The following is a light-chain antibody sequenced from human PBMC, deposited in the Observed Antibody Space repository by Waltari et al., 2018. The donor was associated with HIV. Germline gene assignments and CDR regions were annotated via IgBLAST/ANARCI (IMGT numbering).Light chain of an antibody. Sequence: QSVLTQPPSASETPGQRVTISCSGSSSNIGGNYVYWYQHLPGTAPKLLIYRNNQRPSGVPGRCSGSKSGASASLAISGLRSEDEADYYCAAWDDSLSGWVFGGGTKLTVL. J-gene: IGLJ3*02. CDR2: RNN. CDR3: AAWDDSLSGWV. CDR1: SSNIGGNY. V-gene: IGLV1-47*01.